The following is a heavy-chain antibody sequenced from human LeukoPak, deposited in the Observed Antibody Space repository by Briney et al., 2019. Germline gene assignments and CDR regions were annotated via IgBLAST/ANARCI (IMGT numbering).Heavy chain of an antibody. CDR2: INPSGGST. CDR3: ARSLFRFLEWSYRSYYYYYMDV. D-gene: IGHD3-3*01. J-gene: IGHJ6*03. V-gene: IGHV1-46*01. Sequence: ASVKVSCKASGYTFTSYYMHWVRQAPGQGLEWMGIINPSGGSTSYAQKFQGRVTMTRDMSTSTVYMELSSLRSEDTAVYYCARSLFRFLEWSYRSYYYYYMDVWGKGTTVTVSS. CDR1: GYTFTSYY.